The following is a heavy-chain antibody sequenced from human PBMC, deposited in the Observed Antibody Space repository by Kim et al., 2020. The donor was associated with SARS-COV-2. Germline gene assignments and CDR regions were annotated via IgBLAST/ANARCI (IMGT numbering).Heavy chain of an antibody. V-gene: IGHV3-30-3*01. CDR1: GFSFNTYS. CDR3: ARGNTISGTHFDD. J-gene: IGHJ4*02. D-gene: IGHD1-20*01. Sequence: GGSLRLSCAASGFSFNTYSVHWVRQAPGKGLEWVTIISYDGINKHYADSVKGRFTISRDNSKNTVYLQMNSLRPEDTAVYYCARGNTISGTHFDDWGQGTLVTASS. CDR2: ISYDGINK.